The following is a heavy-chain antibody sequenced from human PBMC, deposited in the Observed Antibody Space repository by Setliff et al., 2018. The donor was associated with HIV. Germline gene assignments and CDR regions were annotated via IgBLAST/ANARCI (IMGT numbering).Heavy chain of an antibody. CDR3: AKDRNFPNDVFDT. V-gene: IGHV3-23*01. CDR1: GFAFSTYA. CDR2: ISGGSGRT. Sequence: GGSLRLSCAASGFAFSTYAMSWVRQAPGKGLEWVSAISGGSGRTYYVATVKGRFTISRDDSKNTLYLQMNSLRAEDTGIYYCAKDRNFPNDVFDTWGQGTMVTVSS. J-gene: IGHJ3*02.